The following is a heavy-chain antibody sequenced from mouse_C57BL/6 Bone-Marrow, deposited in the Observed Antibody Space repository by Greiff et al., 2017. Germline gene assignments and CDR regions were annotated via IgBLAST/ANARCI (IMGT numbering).Heavy chain of an antibody. V-gene: IGHV1-64*01. CDR3: ARRGGYEYFDY. CDR2: IHPDSCST. CDR1: GYTFTGYG. D-gene: IGHD2-2*01. Sequence: VQLLQSGAELVKPGASVKLSCKASGYTFTGYGMHWVQQTPGQGLEWIGFIHPDSCSTSYNEKFKSKATLTVHKSSSTAYMQLISLTTEDSAVYYCARRGGYEYFDYWGQGTTLTVAS. J-gene: IGHJ2*01.